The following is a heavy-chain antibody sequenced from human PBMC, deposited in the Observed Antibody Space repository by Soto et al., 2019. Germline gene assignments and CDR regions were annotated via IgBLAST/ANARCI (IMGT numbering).Heavy chain of an antibody. J-gene: IGHJ4*02. D-gene: IGHD5-18*01. Sequence: QVQLVQSVSEVKKPGASVKVSCKASGYTFTSYAVHWVRQAPGQRLEWMGWINAGNGNAKYSQKFQGRVSITRDRSADTAYMDLGSLRSEDTAVYYCARGGDTALITYFDSWGQGTLVTVSS. CDR3: ARGGDTALITYFDS. CDR1: GYTFTSYA. V-gene: IGHV1-3*01. CDR2: INAGNGNA.